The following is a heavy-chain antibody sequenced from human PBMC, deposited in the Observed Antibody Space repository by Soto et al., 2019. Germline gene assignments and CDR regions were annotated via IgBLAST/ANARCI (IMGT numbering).Heavy chain of an antibody. V-gene: IGHV3-74*01. J-gene: IGHJ3*01. CDR2: INTDGSST. D-gene: IGHD2-8*02. CDR1: GFSFSSYW. Sequence: EVQLVESGGGLVQPGGSLRLSCADSGFSFSSYWMHWLRQGPEKGLVWVSRINTDGSSTNYADSVKGRFTISIDNAKSTLYLQMHSLRAEDTAVYYCARSPGGYYTGWGQGTVVTVSS. CDR3: ARSPGGYYTG.